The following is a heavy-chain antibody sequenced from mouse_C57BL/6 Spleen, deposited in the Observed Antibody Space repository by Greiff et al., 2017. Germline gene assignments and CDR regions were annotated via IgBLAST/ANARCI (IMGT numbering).Heavy chain of an antibody. Sequence: VQLQQSGAELVRPGASVTLSCKASGYTFTDYEMHWVKQTPVHGLEWIGALDPETGGTAYNQKFKGKAILTADKSSSTAYMQLLSLTSEDSAVYYCTRRGYSLYAMDYWGQGTSVTVSS. D-gene: IGHD2-3*01. CDR2: LDPETGGT. CDR3: TRRGYSLYAMDY. V-gene: IGHV1-15*01. J-gene: IGHJ4*01. CDR1: GYTFTDYE.